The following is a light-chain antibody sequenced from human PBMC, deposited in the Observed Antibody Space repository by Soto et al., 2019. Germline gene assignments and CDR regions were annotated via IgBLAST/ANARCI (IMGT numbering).Light chain of an antibody. CDR3: QQRSNWPPWT. J-gene: IGKJ1*01. V-gene: IGKV3-11*01. Sequence: EIVLTQSPATLSLSPGERATLSCRASQSVSSYLAWYQQKPGQSPRLLIYDSSNRATGIPARFSGSGSGTDFTLTICSLEPEDFAVYYCQQRSNWPPWTCGQGTKVEIK. CDR2: DSS. CDR1: QSVSSY.